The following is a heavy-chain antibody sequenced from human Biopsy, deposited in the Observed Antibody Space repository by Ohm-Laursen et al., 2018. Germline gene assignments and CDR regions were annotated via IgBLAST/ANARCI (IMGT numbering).Heavy chain of an antibody. D-gene: IGHD6-19*01. CDR2: IRGGGDHT. CDR1: GFTFNSYA. V-gene: IGHV3-23*01. J-gene: IGHJ4*02. CDR3: AKDFGWRNFDY. Sequence: SLRLSCAASGFTFNSYAMTWVRQAPGKGLEWVSAIRGGGDHTSYADSVKGRFTISRDNSKNTLYLQMNSLRAEDTAVYYCAKDFGWRNFDYWGQGTLVIVSS.